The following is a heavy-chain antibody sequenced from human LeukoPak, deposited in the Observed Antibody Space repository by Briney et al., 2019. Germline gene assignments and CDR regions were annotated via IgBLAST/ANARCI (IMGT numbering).Heavy chain of an antibody. D-gene: IGHD6-19*01. J-gene: IGHJ6*02. CDR3: ARPPGLAGHYSYYYGVDV. V-gene: IGHV3-53*01. Sequence: PGESLRLSCAASGFSVSNKYMSWVRQAPGKGLEWVSVIYTGGDTYYADSVRGRFTISRDNSKNTVNLQMNSLRAEDTALYYCARPPGLAGHYSYYYGVDVWGQGTTVTVSS. CDR2: IYTGGDT. CDR1: GFSVSNKY.